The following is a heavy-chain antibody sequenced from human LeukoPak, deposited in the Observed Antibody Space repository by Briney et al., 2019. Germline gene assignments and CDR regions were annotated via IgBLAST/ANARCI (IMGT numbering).Heavy chain of an antibody. J-gene: IGHJ3*02. CDR2: IIPIFGTA. V-gene: IGHV1-69*01. D-gene: IGHD3-3*01. CDR1: GGTFSSYA. Sequence: SVKVSCKASGGTFSSYAISWVRQAPGQGLEWMGGIIPIFGTANYAQKFQGRVTITADESTSTAYMELSSLRSEDTAVYYCAKDPTYYDFWSGYYTLDAFDIWGQGTMVTVSS. CDR3: AKDPTYYDFWSGYYTLDAFDI.